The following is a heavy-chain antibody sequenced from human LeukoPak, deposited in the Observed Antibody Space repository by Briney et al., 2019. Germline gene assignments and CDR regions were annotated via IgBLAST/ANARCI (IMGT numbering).Heavy chain of an antibody. CDR3: ARDHILYYYGSGSPKYFDY. V-gene: IGHV3-30-3*01. J-gene: IGHJ4*02. Sequence: GGSLRLSCAASGFTFSSYAMHWVRQAPGKGLEWVAVISYDGSNKYYADSVKGRFTISRDNSKNTLYLQMNSLRAEDTAVYYCARDHILYYYGSGSPKYFDYWGQGTLVTVSS. D-gene: IGHD3-10*01. CDR2: ISYDGSNK. CDR1: GFTFSSYA.